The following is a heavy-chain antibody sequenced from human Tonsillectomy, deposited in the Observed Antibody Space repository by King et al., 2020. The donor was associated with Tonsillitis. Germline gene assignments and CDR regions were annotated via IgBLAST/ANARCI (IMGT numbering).Heavy chain of an antibody. CDR3: ARQHYGRRGRFDY. J-gene: IGHJ4*02. CDR1: GGSISNYY. Sequence: QLQESGPGLVKPSETLSLTCTVSGGSISNYYWSWIRQPPGKGLEWMGYIYYSGDTTYNPSLKSRVTISVDTSKNQFSLQLSSVTAADTAVYYCARQHYGRRGRFDYWGQGTLLTVSS. D-gene: IGHD3-10*01. V-gene: IGHV4-59*01. CDR2: IYYSGDT.